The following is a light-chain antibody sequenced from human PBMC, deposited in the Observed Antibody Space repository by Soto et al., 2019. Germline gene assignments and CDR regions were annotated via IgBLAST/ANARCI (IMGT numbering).Light chain of an antibody. CDR2: GVS. CDR1: QSISSIY. CDR3: QQYGSSPWT. Sequence: ETVLTQSPGTLSLSPGERATLSCRASQSISSIYLAWYQQKPAQAPRLLIYGVSNRATGIPDGFSGSGSGTDFTLTISRVEPEDFAVYYCQQYGSSPWTFGQGTKLEIK. V-gene: IGKV3-20*01. J-gene: IGKJ1*01.